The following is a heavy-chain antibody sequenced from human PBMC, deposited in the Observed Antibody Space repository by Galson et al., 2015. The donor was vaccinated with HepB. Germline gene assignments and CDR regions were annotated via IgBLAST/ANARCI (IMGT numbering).Heavy chain of an antibody. CDR1: GSSFTSYW. CDR3: ARHSSLNFWSGSYYMDV. V-gene: IGHV5-51*01. J-gene: IGHJ6*03. Sequence: QSGAEVKKPGESLKISCKGSGSSFTSYWIGWVRQMPGKGLEWMGIIYPGDSDTRYSPSFQGQVTISADKSISTAYLQWSSLKASDTAMYYCARHSSLNFWSGSYYMDVWGKGTTVTVSS. D-gene: IGHD3-3*01. CDR2: IYPGDSDT.